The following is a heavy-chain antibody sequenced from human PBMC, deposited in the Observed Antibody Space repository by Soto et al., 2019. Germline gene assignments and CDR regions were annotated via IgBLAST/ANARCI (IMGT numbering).Heavy chain of an antibody. V-gene: IGHV3-74*01. D-gene: IGHD1-7*01. CDR2: INIDGGTE. CDR1: VFTFSSYW. J-gene: IGHJ4*01. CDR3: ARVIGTRQY. Sequence: PLGSLRLSCASSVFTFSSYWMHWVHQAPGEGLVWVSRINIDGGTESYADSVKARSTISRDNTNTTLYLQMNSLRAEHTAVYYCARVIGTRQYW.